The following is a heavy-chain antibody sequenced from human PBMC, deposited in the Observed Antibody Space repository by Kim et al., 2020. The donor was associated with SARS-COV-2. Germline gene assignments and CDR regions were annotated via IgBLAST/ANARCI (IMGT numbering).Heavy chain of an antibody. CDR3: ARDRAGENDY. V-gene: IGHV7-4-1*02. D-gene: IGHD7-27*01. CDR2: NP. J-gene: IGHJ4*02. Sequence: NPTYAQGFTGRFVFSLDTAVSTAYLQISSLKAEDTAVYYCARDRAGENDYWGQGTLVTVSS.